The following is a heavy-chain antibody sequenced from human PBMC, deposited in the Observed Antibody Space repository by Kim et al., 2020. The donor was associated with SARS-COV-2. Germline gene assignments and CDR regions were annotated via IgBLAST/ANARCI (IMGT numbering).Heavy chain of an antibody. V-gene: IGHV1-46*01. CDR3: ARGVATIPLVFDP. J-gene: IGHJ5*02. Sequence: YAQKFQGRVTMTRDTSTSTVYMELSSLRSEDTAVYYCARGVATIPLVFDPWGQGTLVTVSS. D-gene: IGHD5-12*01.